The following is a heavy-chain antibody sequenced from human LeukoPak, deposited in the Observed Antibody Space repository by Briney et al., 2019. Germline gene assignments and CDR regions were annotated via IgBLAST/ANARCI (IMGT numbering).Heavy chain of an antibody. D-gene: IGHD2-21*02. CDR3: ARMLCGGDCYSDVY. CDR2: ISSSSSYM. V-gene: IGHV3-21*01. Sequence: GRSLRLSCAASGFTFSSYGMHWVRQAPGKGLEWVSSISSSSSYMYYADSVKGRFTVSRDNAKNSLYLQMNSLRAEDTAVYYCARMLCGGDCYSDVYWGQGTLVTVSS. CDR1: GFTFSSYG. J-gene: IGHJ4*02.